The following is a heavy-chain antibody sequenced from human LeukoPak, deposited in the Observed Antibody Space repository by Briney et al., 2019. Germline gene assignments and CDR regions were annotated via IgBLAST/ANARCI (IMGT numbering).Heavy chain of an antibody. V-gene: IGHV3-23*01. CDR3: AKEEEWGPARYWYFDL. CDR1: GFTFSSYA. J-gene: IGHJ2*01. D-gene: IGHD2-8*01. CDR2: ISGSGGST. Sequence: PGGSLRLSCAASGFTFSSYAMSWVRQAPGKGLEWVSAISGSGGSTYYADSVKGRFTISRDNSKNTLYLQMNSLGAEDTAVYYCAKEEEWGPARYWYFDLWGRGTLVTVSS.